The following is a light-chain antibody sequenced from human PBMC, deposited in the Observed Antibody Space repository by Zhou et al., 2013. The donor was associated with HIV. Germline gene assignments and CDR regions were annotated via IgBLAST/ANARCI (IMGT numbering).Light chain of an antibody. V-gene: IGKV1-5*03. Sequence: DIQMTQSPSTLSASVGDRVTITCRASQNVGSYLAWYQQKPGKAPKLLIYKASSLESGVPSRFSGSGSGTEFTLTISSLQPADSATYYCQHWEAYSWTFGQGTKVEI. CDR3: QHWEAYSWT. J-gene: IGKJ1*01. CDR2: KAS. CDR1: QNVGSY.